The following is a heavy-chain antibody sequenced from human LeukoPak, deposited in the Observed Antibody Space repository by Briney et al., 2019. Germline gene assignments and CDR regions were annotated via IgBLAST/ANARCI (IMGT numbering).Heavy chain of an antibody. V-gene: IGHV3-23*01. D-gene: IGHD6-19*01. CDR2: ISGSGGST. CDR3: AKAHSSGWYGAYYYYMDV. Sequence: GGSLRLSCAASGFTFSSYGMSWVRQAPGKGLEWVSAISGSGGSTYYADSVKGRFTTSRDNSKNTLYLQMNSLRAEDTAVYYCAKAHSSGWYGAYYYYMDVWGKGTTVTVSS. CDR1: GFTFSSYG. J-gene: IGHJ6*03.